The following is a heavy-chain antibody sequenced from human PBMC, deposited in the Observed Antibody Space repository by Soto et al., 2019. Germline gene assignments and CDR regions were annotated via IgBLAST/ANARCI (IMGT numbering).Heavy chain of an antibody. D-gene: IGHD4-17*01. CDR1: GGSISSGGYY. CDR3: AIYSALLCGAYDY. V-gene: IGHV4-31*03. CDR2: IYYSGST. Sequence: SSETLSLTCTVSGGSISSGGYYWSWIRQHPGKGLEWIGYIYYSGSTYYNPSLKSRVTISVDTSKNQFSLKLSSVTAADTAVYYCAIYSALLCGAYDYWGQGTLVTVSS. J-gene: IGHJ4*02.